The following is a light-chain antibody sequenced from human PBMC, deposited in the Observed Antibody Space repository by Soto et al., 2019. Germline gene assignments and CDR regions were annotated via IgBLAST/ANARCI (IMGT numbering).Light chain of an antibody. CDR2: EGS. CDR3: CSFAGSSTWV. V-gene: IGLV2-23*01. Sequence: QSVLTQPASVSGSPGQSITISCTGTSSDVGSYNLVSWYQQHPGKAPKLMIYEGSKRPSGVSNRFSGSKSGNTASLTISGLQAEDEAGYSCCSFAGSSTWVFGGGTEHTVL. CDR1: SSDVGSYNL. J-gene: IGLJ3*02.